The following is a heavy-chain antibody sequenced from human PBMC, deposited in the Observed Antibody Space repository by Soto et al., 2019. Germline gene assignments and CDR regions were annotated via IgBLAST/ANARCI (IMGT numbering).Heavy chain of an antibody. D-gene: IGHD3-22*01. CDR3: ASSAGRSYDSSGYGPDS. CDR2: INPNSGGT. J-gene: IGHJ4*02. CDR1: GYTFTGYY. V-gene: IGHV1-2*02. Sequence: QVQLVQSGAEVKKPGASVKVSCKASGYTFTGYYMHWVRQAPGQGLEWMGWINPNSGGTNYAQQFQGRVTRTRDTSISTAYMELSRLRSDDTAVYYCASSAGRSYDSSGYGPDSWGQGTLVTVSS.